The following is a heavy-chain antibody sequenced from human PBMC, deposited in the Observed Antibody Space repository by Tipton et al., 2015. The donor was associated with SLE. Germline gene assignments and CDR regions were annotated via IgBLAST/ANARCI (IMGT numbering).Heavy chain of an antibody. J-gene: IGHJ4*02. Sequence: SLRLSCAASGFTFSSYSMNWVRQAPGKGLEWVSSISSSSSYIYYADSVKGRFTISRDNAKNSLYLQMNSLRAEDTAVYYCARGGMKSYSTLFDYWGQGTLVTVSS. D-gene: IGHD4-11*01. V-gene: IGHV3-21*01. CDR3: ARGGMKSYSTLFDY. CDR2: ISSSSSYI. CDR1: GFTFSSYS.